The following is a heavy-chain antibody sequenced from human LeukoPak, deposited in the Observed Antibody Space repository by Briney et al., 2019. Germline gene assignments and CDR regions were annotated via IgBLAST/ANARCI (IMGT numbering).Heavy chain of an antibody. CDR2: IKQDGSEK. J-gene: IGHJ3*02. D-gene: IGHD3-22*01. CDR1: GFTFSSYW. CDR3: ARLNYYYDSSGYPRIAFDI. V-gene: IGHV3-7*01. Sequence: GGSLRLSCAASGFTFSSYWMGWVRQAPGKGLEWVANIKQDGSEKYYVDSVKGRFTISRDNAKNSLYLQMNSLRAEDTAVYYCARLNYYYDSSGYPRIAFDIWGQGTMVTVSS.